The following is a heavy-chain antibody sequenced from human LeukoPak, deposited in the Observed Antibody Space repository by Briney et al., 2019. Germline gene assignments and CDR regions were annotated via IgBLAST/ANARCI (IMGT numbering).Heavy chain of an antibody. CDR1: GFTFGGRL. Sequence: GGSLRLSCAVSGFTFGGRLMHWVRQAPGKGLVWVALIKDDGSTTNYADSVKGRFTASRDDAKNTVCLQMSSLRAEDTAVYYCHPLAFVTNWGQGTLVTVSS. D-gene: IGHD2-8*01. CDR3: HPLAFVTN. V-gene: IGHV3-74*01. J-gene: IGHJ4*02. CDR2: IKDDGSTT.